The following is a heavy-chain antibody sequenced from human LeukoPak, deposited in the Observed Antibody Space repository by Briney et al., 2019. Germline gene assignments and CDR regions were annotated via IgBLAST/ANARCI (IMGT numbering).Heavy chain of an antibody. J-gene: IGHJ4*02. Sequence: EASVKVSCKASGYTFTGYYMHWVRQAPGQGLEWMGYIKPNSGVTNYAQKFRGRVTMTWDTSISTAYIELSGLTSDDTAIYYCARPTYCGSNCYFNFDYWGQGTLVTVSS. CDR2: IKPNSGVT. V-gene: IGHV1-2*02. D-gene: IGHD2-21*02. CDR3: ARPTYCGSNCYFNFDY. CDR1: GYTFTGYY.